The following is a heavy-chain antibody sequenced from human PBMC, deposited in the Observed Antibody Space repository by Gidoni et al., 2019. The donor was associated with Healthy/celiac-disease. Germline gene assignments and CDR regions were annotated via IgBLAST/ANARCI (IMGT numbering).Heavy chain of an antibody. J-gene: IGHJ6*02. CDR1: GFTFSSYS. Sequence: EVQLVESGGGLVKPGGSLRLSCAASGFTFSSYSMNWVRQAPGKGLEWVSSISSSSSYIYYADSVKGRFTISRDNAKNSLYLQMNSLRAEDTAVYYCAREEDGYNSRYYYGMDVWGQGTTVTVSS. CDR2: ISSSSSYI. V-gene: IGHV3-21*01. CDR3: AREEDGYNSRYYYGMDV. D-gene: IGHD5-12*01.